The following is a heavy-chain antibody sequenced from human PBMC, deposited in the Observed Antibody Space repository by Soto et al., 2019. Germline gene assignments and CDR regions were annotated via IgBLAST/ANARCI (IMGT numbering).Heavy chain of an antibody. J-gene: IGHJ3*02. V-gene: IGHV5-51*01. D-gene: IGHD2-2*01. CDR2: IYPGGSDT. CDR3: ARPSASHDDPFDI. CDR1: GYSFTSYW. Sequence: GESLKISCKGSGYSFTSYWIGWVRQMPGKGLEWMGIIYPGGSDTRYSPSFQGQVTISADKSISTAYLQWSSLKASDTAMYYCARPSASHDDPFDIWAQGTMVTVSS.